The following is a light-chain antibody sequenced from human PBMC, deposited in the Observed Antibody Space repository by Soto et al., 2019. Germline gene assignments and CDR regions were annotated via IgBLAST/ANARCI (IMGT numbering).Light chain of an antibody. CDR1: QGISKY. Sequence: DIQMTQSPSSLSASVGDRVTITGGASQGISKYIDWYQQQPGKDPKLLIYAASTLQSGVPSRFSGSGSGTYFPLTISRQHQEDVATYYRQKYNSATLTFGGGTKVEIK. V-gene: IGKV1-27*01. CDR3: QKYNSATLT. J-gene: IGKJ4*01. CDR2: AAS.